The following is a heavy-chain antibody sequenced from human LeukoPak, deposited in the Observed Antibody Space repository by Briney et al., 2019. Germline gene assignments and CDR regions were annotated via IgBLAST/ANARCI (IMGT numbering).Heavy chain of an antibody. CDR3: ARISDSSGYYHIDY. Sequence: SETLSLTCTVSGGSISSGGYCWSWLRQQPGKGLEWIGYIYYSGSTYYNPSLTSRVTISVDTSKNQFSLKLSSVTAADTAVYYCARISDSSGYYHIDYWGQGTLVTVSS. CDR2: IYYSGST. D-gene: IGHD3-22*01. CDR1: GGSISSGGYC. J-gene: IGHJ4*02. V-gene: IGHV4-31*03.